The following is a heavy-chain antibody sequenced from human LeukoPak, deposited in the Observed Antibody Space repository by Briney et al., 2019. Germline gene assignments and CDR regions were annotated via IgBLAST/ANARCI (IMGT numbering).Heavy chain of an antibody. J-gene: IGHJ4*02. V-gene: IGHV4-34*01. D-gene: IGHD6-13*01. CDR2: INHSGSA. Sequence: PSETLSLTCAVSGGSFSGYYWTWIRQPPGEGLEWIGEINHSGSANYNPSLKGRVTISLDTSKNQFSLKLSSVTAADTAVYYCARVFPYSSSWFYFDYWGQGTLVTVSS. CDR1: GGSFSGYY. CDR3: ARVFPYSSSWFYFDY.